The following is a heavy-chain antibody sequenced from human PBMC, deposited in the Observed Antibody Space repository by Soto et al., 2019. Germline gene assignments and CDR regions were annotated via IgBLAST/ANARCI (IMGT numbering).Heavy chain of an antibody. CDR3: ARTGHLRYPTVTTYYFDY. CDR1: GGTFSSYA. V-gene: IGHV1-69*13. D-gene: IGHD4-17*01. CDR2: IIPIFGTA. J-gene: IGHJ4*02. Sequence: GASVKVSCKASGGTFSSYAISWVRQAPGQGLEWMGGIIPIFGTANYAQKFQGRVTITADESTSTAYMELSSLRSEDTAVYYCARTGHLRYPTVTTYYFDYWGQGTLVTVSS.